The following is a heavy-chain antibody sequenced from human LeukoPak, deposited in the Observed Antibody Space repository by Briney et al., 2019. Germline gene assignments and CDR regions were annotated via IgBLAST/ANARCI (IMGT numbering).Heavy chain of an antibody. CDR3: ARVVPAAPYYYGMDV. CDR2: TYYSGST. V-gene: IGHV4-30-4*01. D-gene: IGHD2-2*01. CDR1: GGSISSGDYY. Sequence: SETLSLTCTVSGGSISSGDYYWSWIRQPPGKGLEWIGYTYYSGSTYYNPSLKSRVTISVDTSKNQFSLKLSSVTAADTAVYYCARVVPAAPYYYGMDVWGQGTTVTVSS. J-gene: IGHJ6*02.